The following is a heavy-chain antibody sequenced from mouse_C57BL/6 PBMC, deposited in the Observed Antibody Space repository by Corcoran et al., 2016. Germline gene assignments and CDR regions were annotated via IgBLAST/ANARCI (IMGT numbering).Heavy chain of an antibody. CDR3: ARFFYDGYSYLDY. CDR2: INTYSGVP. V-gene: IGHV9-3*01. J-gene: IGHJ2*01. CDR1: GYTFTTYG. Sequence: QIQLVQSGPELKKPGETVKISCKASGYTFTTYGMSWVKQAPGKGLKWMGWINTYSGVPTYADDFKGRFAFSLETSASTAYLQINNLKNEDTATYFCARFFYDGYSYLDYWGQGTTLTVSS. D-gene: IGHD2-3*01.